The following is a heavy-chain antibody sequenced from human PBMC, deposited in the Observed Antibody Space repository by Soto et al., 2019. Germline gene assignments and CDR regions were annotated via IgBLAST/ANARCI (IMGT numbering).Heavy chain of an antibody. CDR2: IGTTNGDT. D-gene: IGHD6-25*01. Sequence: EVQLLESGGGLVQPGGSLRLSCAASGFTFSIYPMSWVRQAPGKGLEWVSTIGTTNGDTYYTDSVKGRSTISRDDSKNTLYLKMDSLRGEDSAVYYCAKSRMDSGRGYFDLWGRGTLVTVSS. J-gene: IGHJ2*01. V-gene: IGHV3-23*01. CDR3: AKSRMDSGRGYFDL. CDR1: GFTFSIYP.